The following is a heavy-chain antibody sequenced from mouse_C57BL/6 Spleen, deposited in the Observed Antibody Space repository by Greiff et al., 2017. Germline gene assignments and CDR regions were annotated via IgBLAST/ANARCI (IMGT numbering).Heavy chain of an antibody. J-gene: IGHJ4*01. Sequence: VQLQQPGAELVTPGASVKMSCKASGYTFTSYWITWVKQRPGQGLEWIGDIYPGSGSTNYNEKFKSKATLTVDTSSSTAYMQLSSLTSEDSAVYYCARYYYGSSYAMDYWGQGTSVTVSS. CDR1: GYTFTSYW. CDR2: IYPGSGST. V-gene: IGHV1-55*01. D-gene: IGHD1-1*01. CDR3: ARYYYGSSYAMDY.